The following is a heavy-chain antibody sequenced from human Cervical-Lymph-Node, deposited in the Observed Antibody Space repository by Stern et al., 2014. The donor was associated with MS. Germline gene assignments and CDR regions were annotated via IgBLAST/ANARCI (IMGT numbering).Heavy chain of an antibody. CDR3: ARDRYSSSWYNYFDY. V-gene: IGHV3-33*01. CDR2: IWYDGSNK. Sequence: VQLVESGGGVVQPGRSLRLSCAASGFTFSSYGMHWVRQAPGKGLGWVAVIWYDGSNKYYADSVKGRFTISRDNSKNTLYLQMNSLRAEDTAVYYCARDRYSSSWYNYFDYWGQGTLVTVSS. J-gene: IGHJ4*02. CDR1: GFTFSSYG. D-gene: IGHD6-13*01.